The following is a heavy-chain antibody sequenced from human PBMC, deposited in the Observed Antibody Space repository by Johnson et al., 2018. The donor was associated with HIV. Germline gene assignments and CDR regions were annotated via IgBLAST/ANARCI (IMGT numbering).Heavy chain of an antibody. CDR3: ARLERLGGLSRVLDM. D-gene: IGHD6-19*01. Sequence: QVPLVESGGGVVQPGRSLRLSCAASGFTFSIYAMHWVRQAPAKGLEWVAVISYDGSDKYYADSVKGRFTISRDNSKNSLYLQMNYLRVEDTAVYYCARLERLGGLSRVLDMWGQGTMVTVSS. CDR2: ISYDGSDK. J-gene: IGHJ3*02. V-gene: IGHV3-30*04. CDR1: GFTFSIYA.